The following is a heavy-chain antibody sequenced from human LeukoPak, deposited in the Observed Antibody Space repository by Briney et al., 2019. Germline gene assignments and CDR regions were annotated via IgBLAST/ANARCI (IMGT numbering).Heavy chain of an antibody. CDR2: IYYSGST. V-gene: IGHV4-39*07. J-gene: IGHJ4*02. CDR1: GGSISSSSYY. Sequence: SETLSLTCTVSGGSISSSSYYWGWIRQPPGKGLEWIGSIYYSGSTYYNPALKSRFTISVDTSKNQFSLKLSSVTAADTAVYYCAREGSMGSGYPFDYWGQGTLVTVSS. D-gene: IGHD3-22*01. CDR3: AREGSMGSGYPFDY.